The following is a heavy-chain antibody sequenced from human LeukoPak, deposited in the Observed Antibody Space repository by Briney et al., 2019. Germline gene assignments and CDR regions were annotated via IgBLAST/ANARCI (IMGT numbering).Heavy chain of an antibody. Sequence: GGSLRLSCAASGFTFSTYSMKRVRQAPGEAREWVSYISSSSRIIYYADSLKGRFTISRDNAKNSLYLQLNSLRADDTAVYYCARGYSYGYNYWGQGTLVTVSS. CDR2: ISSSSRII. J-gene: IGHJ4*02. V-gene: IGHV3-48*01. CDR3: ARGYSYGYNY. D-gene: IGHD5-18*01. CDR1: GFTFSTYS.